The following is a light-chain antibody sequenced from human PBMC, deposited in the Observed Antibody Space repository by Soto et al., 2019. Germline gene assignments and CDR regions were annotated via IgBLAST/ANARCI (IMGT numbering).Light chain of an antibody. J-gene: IGKJ4*01. CDR3: QQSNNWPPLT. CDR2: GVS. Sequence: EIVMTQSPATLSVSPGEIATLSFRASQSVVSDLAWYQQKPGQAPRLVIYGVSTRATGVPARFSGSGSETDFSLTISSLQIEDFALYYCQQSNNWPPLTFGGGTKVDIK. CDR1: QSVVSD. V-gene: IGKV3-15*01.